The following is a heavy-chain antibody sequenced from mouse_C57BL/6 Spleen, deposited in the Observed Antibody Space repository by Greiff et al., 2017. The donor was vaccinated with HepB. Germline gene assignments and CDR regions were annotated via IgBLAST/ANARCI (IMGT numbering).Heavy chain of an antibody. D-gene: IGHD1-1*01. V-gene: IGHV14-1*01. Sequence: EVQLQQSGAELVRPGASVKLSCTASGFNIKDYYMHWVKQRPEQGLEWIGRIDPEDGDTEYAPKFQGKATMTADTSSNTAYLQLSSLTSEDTAVYYCTTEGSSYYDFDYWGQGTTLTVSS. CDR2: IDPEDGDT. CDR1: GFNIKDYY. J-gene: IGHJ2*01. CDR3: TTEGSSYYDFDY.